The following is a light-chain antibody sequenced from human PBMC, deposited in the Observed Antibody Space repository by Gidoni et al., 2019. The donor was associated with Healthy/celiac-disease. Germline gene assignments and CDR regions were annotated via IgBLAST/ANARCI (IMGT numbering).Light chain of an antibody. CDR3: SSYTSSSTLV. Sequence: QSALTQPASVSQSPGQSITISCTGTSSDVGGYNYVSWYQQHPGKAPKLMIYEVSNRPSGVSNRFSGSTSGNTASLTISGLQAEDEADYYCSSYTSSSTLVFGGGTKLTVL. CDR2: EVS. J-gene: IGLJ2*01. CDR1: SSDVGGYNY. V-gene: IGLV2-14*01.